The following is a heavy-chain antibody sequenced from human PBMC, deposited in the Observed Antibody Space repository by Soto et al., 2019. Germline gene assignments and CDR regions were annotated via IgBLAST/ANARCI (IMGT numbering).Heavy chain of an antibody. V-gene: IGHV1-18*01. CDR1: GYTFTSYG. Sequence: QVQLVQSGAEVKKPGASVKVSCKASGYTFTSYGISWVRQAPGQGLEWMGWISAYKGNTNYAQKHQGRVTMTTDTSTSTAYMELRSLRSDDTAVYYCARVRGIQLWLRRLYYFDYWGQGTLVTVSS. CDR3: ARVRGIQLWLRRLYYFDY. D-gene: IGHD5-18*01. J-gene: IGHJ4*02. CDR2: ISAYKGNT.